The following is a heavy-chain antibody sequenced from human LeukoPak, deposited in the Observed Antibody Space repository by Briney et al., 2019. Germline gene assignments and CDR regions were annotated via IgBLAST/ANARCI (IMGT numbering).Heavy chain of an antibody. Sequence: GSLRLSCAASGFTFSSYAMSWVRQMPGKGLEWMGIIYPGDSDTRYSPSFQGQVTISADKSISTAYLQWSSLKASDTAVYYCARLMELYGMDVWGQGTTVTVSS. J-gene: IGHJ6*02. V-gene: IGHV5-51*01. CDR2: IYPGDSDT. CDR1: GFTFSSYA. D-gene: IGHD1-26*01. CDR3: ARLMELYGMDV.